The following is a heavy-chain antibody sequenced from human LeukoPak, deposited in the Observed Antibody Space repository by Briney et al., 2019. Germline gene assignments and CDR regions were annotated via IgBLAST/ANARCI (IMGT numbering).Heavy chain of an antibody. CDR2: IYYSGST. Sequence: SETLSLNCTVSGGSISSYYWSWIRQPPGKGLEWIGYIYYSGSTNYNPSLKSRVTISVDTSKNQFSLKLSSVTAADTAVYYCARSPYSNYVDYWGQGTLVTVSS. CDR3: ARSPYSNYVDY. CDR1: GGSISSYY. D-gene: IGHD4-11*01. J-gene: IGHJ4*02. V-gene: IGHV4-59*01.